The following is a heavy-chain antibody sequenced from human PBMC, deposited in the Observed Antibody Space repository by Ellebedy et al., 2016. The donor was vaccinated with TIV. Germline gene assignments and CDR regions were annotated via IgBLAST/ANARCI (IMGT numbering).Heavy chain of an antibody. D-gene: IGHD3-22*01. CDR1: GYTFTSYG. J-gene: IGHJ6*02. CDR3: ARDLGTYDSSGYSDYGMDV. Sequence: ASVKVSCXASGYTFTSYGISWVRQAPGQGLEWMGWISAYNGNTNYAQKLQGRVTMTTDTSTSTAYMELSSLRSEDTAVYYCARDLGTYDSSGYSDYGMDVWGQGTTVTVSS. CDR2: ISAYNGNT. V-gene: IGHV1-18*04.